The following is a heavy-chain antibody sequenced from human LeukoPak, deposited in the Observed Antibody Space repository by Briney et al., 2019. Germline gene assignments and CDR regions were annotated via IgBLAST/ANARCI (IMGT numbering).Heavy chain of an antibody. D-gene: IGHD3-16*01. CDR3: ARVNDDGVDY. CDR1: GGTFSSYA. CDR2: LIPIFGTA. Sequence: ASVKVSCKASGGTFSSYAISWVRQAPGQGLEWMGGLIPIFGTANYAQKFQGRVTITTDESTSTAYMELSSLRSEDTAVYYCARVNDDGVDYWGQGTLVTVSS. J-gene: IGHJ4*02. V-gene: IGHV1-69*05.